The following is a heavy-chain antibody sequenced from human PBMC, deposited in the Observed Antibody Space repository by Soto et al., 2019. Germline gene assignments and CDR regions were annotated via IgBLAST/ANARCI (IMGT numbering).Heavy chain of an antibody. V-gene: IGHV2-26*01. D-gene: IGHD4-17*01. CDR3: ARTYRDYGNYYWFDP. J-gene: IGHJ5*02. CDR1: GFPLRDSQSG. Sequence: QVTLKESGPVLVKPTETLTLTCAVFGFPLRDSQSGVSWIGQPPGKALEWLAHIFPNDEKSYTTSLTNSLTISKDTSKNLVVLNMTNVAPEDTATYFCARTYRDYGNYYWFDPWGQGTLVTVSS. CDR2: IFPNDEK.